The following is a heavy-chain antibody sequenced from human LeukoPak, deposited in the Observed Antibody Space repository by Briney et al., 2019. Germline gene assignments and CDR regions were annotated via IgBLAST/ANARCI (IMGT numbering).Heavy chain of an antibody. J-gene: IGHJ6*02. CDR1: GYTFTGYY. D-gene: IGHD1-26*01. CDR2: INPNSGGT. Sequence: ASVKVSCKASGYTFTGYYMHRVRQAPGQGLEWMGWINPNSGGTNYAQKFQGRVTMTRDTSISTAYMELSRLRSDDTAVYYCASTSKEGSYYFYGMDVWGQGTTVTVSS. V-gene: IGHV1-2*02. CDR3: ASTSKEGSYYFYGMDV.